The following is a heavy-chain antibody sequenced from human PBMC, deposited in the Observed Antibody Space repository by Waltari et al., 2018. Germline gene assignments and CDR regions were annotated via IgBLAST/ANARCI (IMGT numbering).Heavy chain of an antibody. D-gene: IGHD6-19*01. CDR3: ARDQTYSSGSPATY. Sequence: QVQLVQSGPEVKMPGASVQVSCKASGYNFDSYGISWVRQAPVQGLEWMGWSSTYTGNTDYAQKFQDRVTMYTDASTSTAYLDLRSLRSDDTAVYYCARDQTYSSGSPATYWGQGTLVTVSS. V-gene: IGHV1-18*01. CDR1: GYNFDSYG. CDR2: SSTYTGNT. J-gene: IGHJ4*02.